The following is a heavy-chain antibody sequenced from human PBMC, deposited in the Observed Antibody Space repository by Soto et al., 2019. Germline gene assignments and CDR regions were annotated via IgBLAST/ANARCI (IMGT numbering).Heavy chain of an antibody. CDR1: GFTFRDYS. J-gene: IGHJ4*02. CDR3: ARLPKGSTVTS. Sequence: EVQLVESGGGLVHPGGSRRLYCAASGFTFRDYSMNWVRQAPGKGLEWVSYITSGGGVTYYADSVKGRFSDSRDNDKKSLFLQMNSLRDEDTAVYYCARLPKGSTVTSWGQGTLVTVSS. CDR2: ITSGGGVT. V-gene: IGHV3-48*02. D-gene: IGHD4-17*01.